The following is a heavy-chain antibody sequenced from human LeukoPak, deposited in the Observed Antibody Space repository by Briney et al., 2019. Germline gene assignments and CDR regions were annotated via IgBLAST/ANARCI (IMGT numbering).Heavy chain of an antibody. CDR1: GFTFSSYG. J-gene: IGHJ4*02. V-gene: IGHV3-30*02. CDR2: IRYDGSKK. Sequence: PGGSLRLSCAASGFTFSSYGMHWVRQAPGKGLEWVAFIRYDGSKKYYADSVKGRFTISRDNSKNTLYLQMNSLRAEDTAVYYCATSPGYWGQGTLVTVSS. CDR3: ATSPGY.